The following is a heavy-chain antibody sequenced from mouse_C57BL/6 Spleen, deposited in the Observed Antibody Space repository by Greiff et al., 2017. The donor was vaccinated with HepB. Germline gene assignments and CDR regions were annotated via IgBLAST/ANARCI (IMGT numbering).Heavy chain of an antibody. CDR2: ISDGGSYT. CDR3: ARDDYYGSSYPYAMDY. Sequence: EVQGVESGGGLVKPGGSLKLSCAASGFTFSSYAMSWVRQTPEKRLEWVATISDGGSYTYYPDNVKGRFTISRDNAKNNLYLQMSHLKSEDTAMYYCARDDYYGSSYPYAMDYWGQGTSVTVSS. CDR1: GFTFSSYA. V-gene: IGHV5-4*01. J-gene: IGHJ4*01. D-gene: IGHD1-1*01.